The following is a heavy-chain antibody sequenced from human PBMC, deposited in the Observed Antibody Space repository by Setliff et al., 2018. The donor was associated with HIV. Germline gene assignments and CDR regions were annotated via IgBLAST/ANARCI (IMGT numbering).Heavy chain of an antibody. Sequence: GGSLRLSCAASGFTFSTYAMSWVRQAPGKGLEWVSVISGSGTTTYYADSVKGRFTFSRDNSKNTGYLQMNSLRAEDTAIYYCAKMVGGSRSSGSCYFDYWGQGTLVTVSS. CDR2: ISGSGTTT. J-gene: IGHJ4*02. D-gene: IGHD2-15*01. CDR3: AKMVGGSRSSGSCYFDY. CDR1: GFTFSTYA. V-gene: IGHV3-23*01.